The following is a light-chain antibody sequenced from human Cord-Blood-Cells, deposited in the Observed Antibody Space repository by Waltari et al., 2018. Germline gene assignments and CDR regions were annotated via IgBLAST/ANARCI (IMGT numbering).Light chain of an antibody. Sequence: EIVLTQSPRTLSLSPGERATLSCRASQSVSSSYLAWYQQKPGQAPRLLIYGASSRATGIPDRFSGSGSGTDFTLTISRLEPEDFAVYYCQQYGSSRTFGKGTKVEIK. V-gene: IGKV3-20*01. CDR1: QSVSSSY. CDR3: QQYGSSRT. CDR2: GAS. J-gene: IGKJ1*01.